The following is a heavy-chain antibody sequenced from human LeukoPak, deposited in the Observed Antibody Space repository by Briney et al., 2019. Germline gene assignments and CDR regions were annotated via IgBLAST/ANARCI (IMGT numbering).Heavy chain of an antibody. CDR3: ARHVYGEYGPGDY. CDR2: MRCGST. J-gene: IGHJ4*02. Sequence: SETLSLTCTVSGGSISSSSHYWGWLRQPPGKGLEWTGSMRCGSTYYNLSLKSRVTISVDTSKSQFSLKLSSVTAADTAVYYCARHVYGEYGPGDYWGQGILVTVSS. V-gene: IGHV4-39*01. D-gene: IGHD4-17*01. CDR1: GGSISSSSHY.